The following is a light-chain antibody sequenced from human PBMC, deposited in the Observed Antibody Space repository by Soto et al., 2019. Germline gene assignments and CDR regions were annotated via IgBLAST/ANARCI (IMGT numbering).Light chain of an antibody. Sequence: EIVLTQSPGNLSLSPGERATLSCRASQTISRSYLGWYQQKPGQAPRVLMTGASNRATGVPDRFSGSGSGTDFTLTISRLEHEDSASYYCQQYGSSVTFGPGTKVEIK. V-gene: IGKV3-20*01. CDR2: GAS. CDR3: QQYGSSVT. J-gene: IGKJ3*01. CDR1: QTISRSY.